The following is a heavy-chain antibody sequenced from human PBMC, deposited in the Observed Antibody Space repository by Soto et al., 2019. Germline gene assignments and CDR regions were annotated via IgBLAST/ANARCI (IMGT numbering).Heavy chain of an antibody. CDR2: ISYSGSI. Sequence: ASETLSLTCTVSGGSISSSSYYWGWIRQPPGKGLEWIGSISYSGSIYYNPSLKSRITISGDTSKNQFSLKLSSVTAADTVMYYCARQGRGFYYFDYWGQGTLVTVSS. J-gene: IGHJ4*02. V-gene: IGHV4-39*01. D-gene: IGHD6-25*01. CDR3: ARQGRGFYYFDY. CDR1: GGSISSSSYY.